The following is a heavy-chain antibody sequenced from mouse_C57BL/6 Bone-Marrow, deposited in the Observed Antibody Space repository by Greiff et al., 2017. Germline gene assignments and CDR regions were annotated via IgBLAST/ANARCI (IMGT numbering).Heavy chain of an antibody. J-gene: IGHJ2*01. CDR2: IYPGDGDT. CDR1: GSAFSSSW. CDR3: ARWGITTVVALDY. V-gene: IGHV1-82*01. Sequence: VQLQQSGPELVKPGASVKISCKASGSAFSSSWMNWVKQRPGKGLEWIGRIYPGDGDTNYNGKFKGKATLTADKSSSTAYMQLSSLTSEDSAVYFCARWGITTVVALDYWGQGTTLTVSS. D-gene: IGHD1-1*01.